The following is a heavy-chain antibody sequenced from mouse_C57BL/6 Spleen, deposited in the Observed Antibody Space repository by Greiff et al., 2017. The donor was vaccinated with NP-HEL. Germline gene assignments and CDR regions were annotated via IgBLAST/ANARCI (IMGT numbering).Heavy chain of an antibody. J-gene: IGHJ4*01. CDR1: GFTFSSYG. CDR3: ARLGLDYAMDY. CDR2: ISSGGSYT. D-gene: IGHD4-1*01. Sequence: EVKLVESGGDLVKPGGSLKLSCAASGFTFSSYGMSWVRQTPDKRLEWVATISSGGSYTYYPYSVKGRFTISRDNAKKTLYRQMSSLKSEDTAMYYCARLGLDYAMDYWGQGTSVTVSS. V-gene: IGHV5-6*01.